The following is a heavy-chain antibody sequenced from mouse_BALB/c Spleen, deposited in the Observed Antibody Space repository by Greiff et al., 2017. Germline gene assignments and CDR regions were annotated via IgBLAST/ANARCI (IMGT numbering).Heavy chain of an antibody. CDR1: GYSITSDYA. CDR3: ARWEDYAMDY. Sequence: DVKLQESGPGLVKPSQSLSLTCTVTGYSITSDYAWNWIRQFPGNKLEWMGYISYSGSTSYNPSLKSRISITRDTSKNQFFLQLNSVTTEDTATYYCARWEDYAMDYWGQGTSVTVSS. J-gene: IGHJ4*01. V-gene: IGHV3-2*02. D-gene: IGHD4-1*01. CDR2: ISYSGST.